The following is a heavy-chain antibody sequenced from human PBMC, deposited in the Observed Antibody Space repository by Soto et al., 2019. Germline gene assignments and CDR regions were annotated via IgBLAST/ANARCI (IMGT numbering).Heavy chain of an antibody. Sequence: QVQLVQSGAEVKKPGSSVKVSCKASGGTFSNYAISWVRQDPGQGLEWMGGIIPVFGTPKYAQMFQGRVTITADQSTTTVYMELSSLRSDDTALYYCAGGSFGVMIALDFWGQGTLVTVSS. CDR1: GGTFSNYA. CDR2: IIPVFGTP. J-gene: IGHJ4*02. CDR3: AGGSFGVMIALDF. V-gene: IGHV1-69*01. D-gene: IGHD3-3*01.